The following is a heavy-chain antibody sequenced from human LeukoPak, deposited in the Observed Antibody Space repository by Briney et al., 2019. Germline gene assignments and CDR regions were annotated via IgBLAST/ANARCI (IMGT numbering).Heavy chain of an antibody. J-gene: IGHJ4*02. CDR1: GFTFSSYG. CDR3: AKDWRGKGGYSYGYGY. CDR2: IRYDGSNK. V-gene: IGHV3-30*02. D-gene: IGHD5-18*01. Sequence: GGSLRLSCAASGFTFSSYGMHWVRQAPGKGLEWVAFIRYDGSNKYYADSVKGRFTISRDNSKNTLYLQMNSLRAEDTAVYYCAKDWRGKGGYSYGYGYWGQGTLVTVSS.